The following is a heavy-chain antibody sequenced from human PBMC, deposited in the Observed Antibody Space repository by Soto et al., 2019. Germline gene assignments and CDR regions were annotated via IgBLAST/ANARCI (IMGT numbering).Heavy chain of an antibody. CDR1: GFIFSDYS. CDR2: VSYDGNKR. D-gene: IGHD2-15*01. Sequence: QVQLVESGGGVVQPGTSLRLSCAASGFIFSDYSRHWVRQSTDRELEWVAVVSYDGNKRFYADSMKGRFTISRDKSENTVYLEIDSLRPDDTGVYYCAKREFGCSGGSCVFDFGGQGTLVTVSS. CDR3: AKREFGCSGGSCVFDF. V-gene: IGHV3-30*18. J-gene: IGHJ4*02.